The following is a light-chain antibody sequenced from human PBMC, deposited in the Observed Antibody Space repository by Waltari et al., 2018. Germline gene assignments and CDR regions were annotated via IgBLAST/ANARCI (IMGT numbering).Light chain of an antibody. CDR2: DVS. CDR3: SSYTSSSVYV. Sequence: QSALTQPASVSGSPGQSITISCTGTSSDVGGYNYVSWYQQHPGKAPKIMIYDVSKRPSGVSKRFSGSKSGNTASLTISWLQAEDEADYYCSSYTSSSVYVFGTGTKVTVL. V-gene: IGLV2-14*01. CDR1: SSDVGGYNY. J-gene: IGLJ1*01.